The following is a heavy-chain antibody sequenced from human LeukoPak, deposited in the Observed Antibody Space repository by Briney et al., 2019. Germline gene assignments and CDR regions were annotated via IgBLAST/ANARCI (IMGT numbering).Heavy chain of an antibody. D-gene: IGHD3-22*01. Sequence: GASVKVSCKASGGTFSRLTISWVRQAPGQGFEWMGGITPIFGTANFAQKFQGRVSITADESTSTAFIELSSLRSEDTAVYYCAREWGLESSGYYYAYWGQGTLVTVSS. CDR2: ITPIFGTA. CDR1: GGTFSRLT. V-gene: IGHV1-69*13. J-gene: IGHJ4*02. CDR3: AREWGLESSGYYYAY.